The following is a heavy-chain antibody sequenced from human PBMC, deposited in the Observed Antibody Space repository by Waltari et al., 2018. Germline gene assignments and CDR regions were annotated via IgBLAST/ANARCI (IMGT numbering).Heavy chain of an antibody. CDR3: ARGRIFSYYGSGSYYNRHYYYMDV. D-gene: IGHD3-10*01. Sequence: QVQLQQWGAGLLKPSETLSLTCAVYGGSFSGYYWSWIRQPPGKGLEWIGEINHSGSTTSNPSLKSRVTISVDPSKNQFSRRLGSVTAADTAVYYCARGRIFSYYGSGSYYNRHYYYMDVWGKGTTVTVSS. J-gene: IGHJ6*03. V-gene: IGHV4-34*01. CDR2: INHSGST. CDR1: GGSFSGYY.